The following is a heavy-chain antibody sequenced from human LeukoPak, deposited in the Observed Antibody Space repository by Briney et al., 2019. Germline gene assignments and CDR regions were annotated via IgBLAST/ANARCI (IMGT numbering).Heavy chain of an antibody. CDR1: GFTFSSYS. J-gene: IGHJ4*02. V-gene: IGHV3-21*01. Sequence: GGSLRLSCAASGFTFSSYSMNWVRQAPGKGLEWVSSISSSGSYISYADSVKGRFTISRDNAKNSLYLQMNSLRAEDTAVYYCARDYGSFAYWGQGTLVTVSS. CDR3: ARDYGSFAY. CDR2: ISSSGSYI. D-gene: IGHD4-17*01.